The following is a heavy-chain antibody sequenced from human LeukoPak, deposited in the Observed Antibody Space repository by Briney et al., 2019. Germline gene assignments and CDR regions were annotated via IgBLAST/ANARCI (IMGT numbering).Heavy chain of an antibody. D-gene: IGHD3-3*02. Sequence: GGSLRLSCAASGFTFSSYSMNWVRQAPGKGLEWVSSISSSSSYIYYADSVKGRFTISRDNAKNSLYLQMNSLRAEKTAVYYCARCSDSISQVDVWGKGTTVTVSS. V-gene: IGHV3-21*01. CDR3: ARCSDSISQVDV. J-gene: IGHJ6*04. CDR1: GFTFSSYS. CDR2: ISSSSSYI.